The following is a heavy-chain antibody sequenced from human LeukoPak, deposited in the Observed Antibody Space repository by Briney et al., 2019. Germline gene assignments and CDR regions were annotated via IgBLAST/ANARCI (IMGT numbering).Heavy chain of an antibody. J-gene: IGHJ3*02. CDR3: AREYSSSIGAFDI. Sequence: SETLSLTCAVYGGSFSGYYWSWIRQPPGKGLEWIGEINHSGSTNYNPSLKGRVTIPVDTSKNQFSLKLSSVTAADTAVYYCAREYSSSIGAFDIWGQGTMVTVSS. V-gene: IGHV4-34*01. CDR2: INHSGST. CDR1: GGSFSGYY. D-gene: IGHD6-6*01.